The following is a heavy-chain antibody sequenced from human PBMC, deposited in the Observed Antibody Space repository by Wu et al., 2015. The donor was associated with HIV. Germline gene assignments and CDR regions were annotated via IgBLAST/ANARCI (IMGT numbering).Heavy chain of an antibody. D-gene: IGHD3-10*01. CDR1: GGTFSSYA. CDR3: VVGSQAYDAFDF. CDR2: IIPIFGTA. V-gene: IGHV1-69*05. J-gene: IGHJ3*01. Sequence: QVQLVQSGAEVKKPGSSVKVSCKASGGTFSSYAISWVRQAPGQGLEWMGGIIPIFGTANYAQNFQGRVTITTDESTSTAYMDLSSLRSEDTAVYYCVVGSQAYDAFDFWGQGTMVTVSS.